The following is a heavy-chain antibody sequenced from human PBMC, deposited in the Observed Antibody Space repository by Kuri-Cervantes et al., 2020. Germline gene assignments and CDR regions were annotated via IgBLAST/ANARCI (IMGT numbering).Heavy chain of an antibody. J-gene: IGHJ4*02. D-gene: IGHD6-19*01. CDR2: MNPNSGNT. CDR3: ARGRRPRYSSGCDY. Sequence: ASVKVSCKASGYTFTSYDINWLRQATGQGLEWMGWMNPNSGNTGYAQKFQGRVTMTRNTSISTAYMELSSLRSEDTAVYYCARGRRPRYSSGCDYWGQGTLVTVSS. V-gene: IGHV1-8*01. CDR1: GYTFTSYD.